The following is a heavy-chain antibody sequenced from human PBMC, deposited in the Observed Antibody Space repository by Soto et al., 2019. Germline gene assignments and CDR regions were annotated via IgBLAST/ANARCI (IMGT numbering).Heavy chain of an antibody. D-gene: IGHD2-21*02. CDR3: ARDGSTGTANFHYAMDV. CDR1: GFNLGSYW. J-gene: IGHJ6*02. CDR2: INDYGTTI. Sequence: GGSLRLSCAASGFNLGSYWMHWVRQAPGKGLVWVSRINDYGTTINYAESVEGRFTISRDDAKSEVYLQMNNLRAEDTAVYYCARDGSTGTANFHYAMDVWGQGTTVTVSS. V-gene: IGHV3-74*01.